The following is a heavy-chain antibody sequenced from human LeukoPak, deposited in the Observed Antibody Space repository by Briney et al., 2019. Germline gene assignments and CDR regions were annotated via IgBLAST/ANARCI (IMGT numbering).Heavy chain of an antibody. CDR3: ARVGYSSGWYFDY. CDR2: IYSTGGK. V-gene: IGHV3-66*01. CDR1: QFSVTTNY. D-gene: IGHD6-19*01. Sequence: GGSLRLSCAASQFSVTTNYMSWVRQAPGKGLEWVSIIYSTGGKYYADSVKGRFAISRDNAQKSLYLQMNSLRAEDTAVYYCARVGYSSGWYFDYWGQGTLVTVSS. J-gene: IGHJ4*02.